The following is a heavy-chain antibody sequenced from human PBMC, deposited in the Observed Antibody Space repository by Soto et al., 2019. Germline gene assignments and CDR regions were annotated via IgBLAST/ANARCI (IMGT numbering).Heavy chain of an antibody. Sequence: VHLQESGPGLAKPSGTLSLTCDVSGVSISSGNWWSWVRQPPGKELEWIGELYHDGSVNYHPSLERRVTMSVDRSQNQFSLRLHSVTAADTAKYYCARLVYDSRLNFLYFDYWGQGILVTVSS. J-gene: IGHJ4*02. V-gene: IGHV4-4*02. CDR2: LYHDGSV. CDR1: GVSISSGNW. D-gene: IGHD3-22*01. CDR3: ARLVYDSRLNFLYFDY.